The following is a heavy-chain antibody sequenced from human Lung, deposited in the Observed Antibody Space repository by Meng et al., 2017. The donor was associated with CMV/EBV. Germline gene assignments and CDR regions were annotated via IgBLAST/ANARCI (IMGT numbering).Heavy chain of an antibody. D-gene: IGHD2-2*01. CDR2: IIPVRGIT. J-gene: IGHJ5*01. V-gene: IGHV1-69*04. Sequence: GGYSSYSVSWVRQAPGQGLEWMGRIIPVRGITNYAQKFQGRVTITADRSTSTFYMELSSLRSEDTAMYYCAREQYCSNTNCFNWFDSWAQGTLVTVSS. CDR3: AREQYCSNTNCFNWFDS. CDR1: GGYSSYS.